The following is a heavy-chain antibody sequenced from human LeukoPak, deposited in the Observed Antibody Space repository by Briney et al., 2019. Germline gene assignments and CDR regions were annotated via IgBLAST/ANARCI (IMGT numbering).Heavy chain of an antibody. J-gene: IGHJ5*02. CDR3: ARDGDGYNYWFDL. V-gene: IGHV4-59*11. CDR2: VYYSGRT. D-gene: IGHD5-24*01. CDR1: GGSIRSHY. Sequence: SETLSLTCTVSGGSIRSHYWSWIRQPPGKGLEWIGYVYYSGRTNYNPSLKSRVTISVDASKTQFSLKLSSVTAADTAVYYCARDGDGYNYWFDLWGQGTLVTVSS.